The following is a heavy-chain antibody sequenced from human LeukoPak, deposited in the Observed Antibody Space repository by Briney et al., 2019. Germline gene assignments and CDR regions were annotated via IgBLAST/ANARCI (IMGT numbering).Heavy chain of an antibody. CDR3: ARTAIGRGCSGGSCYLNYFDY. CDR2: IIPILGTA. CDR1: GGTFSSYA. Sequence: GASVKVSCKASGGTFSSYAISWVRQAPGQGLEWMGGIIPILGTANYAQKFQGRVTITADESTSTAYMELSSLRSEDTAVYYCARTAIGRGCSGGSCYLNYFDYWGQGTLVTVSS. V-gene: IGHV1-69*13. J-gene: IGHJ4*02. D-gene: IGHD2-15*01.